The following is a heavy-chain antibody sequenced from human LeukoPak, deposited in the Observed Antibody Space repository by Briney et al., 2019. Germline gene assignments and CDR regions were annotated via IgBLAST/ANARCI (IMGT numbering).Heavy chain of an antibody. V-gene: IGHV3-30*03. Sequence: PGGSLRLSCAASGFTFSSYGVHWVRQAPGKRLEWVAVISYDGSNKYYADSVKGRFTISRDNSKNTLYLQMNSLRAEDTAVYYCLYSSSSGDYWGQGTLVTVSS. J-gene: IGHJ4*02. CDR2: ISYDGSNK. CDR1: GFTFSSYG. D-gene: IGHD6-13*01. CDR3: LYSSSSGDY.